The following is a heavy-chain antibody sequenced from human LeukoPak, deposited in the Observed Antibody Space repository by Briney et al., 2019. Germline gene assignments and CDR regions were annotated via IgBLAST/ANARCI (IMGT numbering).Heavy chain of an antibody. V-gene: IGHV3-21*01. CDR3: ASVSIAAAGYLGY. Sequence: NPGGSLRLSCAASGFTFSSYSMNWVRQAPGKGLEWVSSISSSSSYIYYADSVKGRFTISRDNAKNSLYLQMNSLRAEDTAVYYCASVSIAAAGYLGYWGQGTLVTVSS. CDR2: ISSSSSYI. CDR1: GFTFSSYS. D-gene: IGHD6-13*01. J-gene: IGHJ4*02.